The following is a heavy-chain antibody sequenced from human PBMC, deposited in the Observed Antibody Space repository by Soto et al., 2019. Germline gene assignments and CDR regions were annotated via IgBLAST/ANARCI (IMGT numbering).Heavy chain of an antibody. CDR2: IYYSGST. CDR1: GGSISSYY. V-gene: IGHV4-59*01. CDR3: ATALYDYIWGSYRWSAFDI. Sequence: QVQLQESGPGLVKPSETLSLTCTVSGGSISSYYWSWIRQPPGKGLEWIGYIYYSGSTNYNPSLKSRVTISVDTSKNQGALKLSSVTAADTAVYYCATALYDYIWGSYRWSAFDIWGQGTMVTVSS. D-gene: IGHD3-16*02. J-gene: IGHJ3*02.